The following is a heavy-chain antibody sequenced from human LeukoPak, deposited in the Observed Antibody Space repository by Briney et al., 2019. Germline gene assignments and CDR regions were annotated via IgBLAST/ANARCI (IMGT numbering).Heavy chain of an antibody. CDR3: ARDRPQTSNPEDPSYYYYYGMGV. CDR2: ISAYNGNT. CDR1: GYTFTSYG. V-gene: IGHV1-18*01. J-gene: IGHJ6*02. Sequence: ASVKVSCKASGYTFTSYGISRVRQAPGQGLEWMGWISAYNGNTNYAQKLQGRVTMTTDTSTSTAYMELRSLRSDDTAVYYCARDRPQTSNPEDPSYYYYYGMGVWGQGTTVTVSS.